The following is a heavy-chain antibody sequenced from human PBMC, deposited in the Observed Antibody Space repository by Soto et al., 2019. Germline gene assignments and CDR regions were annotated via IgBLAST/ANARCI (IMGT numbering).Heavy chain of an antibody. CDR2: LIPIFGTA. CDR1: GGTFSSYA. Sequence: QVQLVQSGAEVKKPGSSVQVSCKASGGTFSSYAISWVRQSPGQGLEWMGGLIPIFGTAHYAQKFQGRVTITADESTSPAYMELSRLRSEGTAVYYCARGSYSVAPLGRYYYYCMDVWCQWTTVTVS. D-gene: IGHD5-12*01. J-gene: IGHJ6*02. V-gene: IGHV1-69*01. CDR3: ARGSYSVAPLGRYYYYCMDV.